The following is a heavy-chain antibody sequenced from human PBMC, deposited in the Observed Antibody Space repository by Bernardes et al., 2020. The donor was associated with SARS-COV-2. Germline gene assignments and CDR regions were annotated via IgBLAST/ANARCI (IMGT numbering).Heavy chain of an antibody. CDR2: IKSKTDGGTT. CDR3: TTDSPYYDFWSGYSYYYYYGMDV. J-gene: IGHJ6*02. D-gene: IGHD3-3*01. CDR1: GFTFSNAW. Sequence: GGSLRLSCAASGFTFSNAWMSWVRQAPGKGLEWVGRIKSKTDGGTTDYAAPVKGRFTISRDDSKNTLYLQMNSLKTEDTAVYYCTTDSPYYDFWSGYSYYYYYGMDVWGQGTTVTVSS. V-gene: IGHV3-15*01.